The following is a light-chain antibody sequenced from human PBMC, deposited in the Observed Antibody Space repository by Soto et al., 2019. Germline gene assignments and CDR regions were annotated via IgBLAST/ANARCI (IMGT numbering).Light chain of an antibody. J-gene: IGKJ4*01. V-gene: IGKV1-17*01. Sequence: DIQMTQSPSSLSASVGDRVTITCRASQGIGNNLGWYQQKPGKAPKRLIYAASTLLSGVPSRFSGSVSGTEFTLTISSLQPEDFETYYCLQHYSYPLTFGGGTKVEI. CDR3: LQHYSYPLT. CDR1: QGIGNN. CDR2: AAS.